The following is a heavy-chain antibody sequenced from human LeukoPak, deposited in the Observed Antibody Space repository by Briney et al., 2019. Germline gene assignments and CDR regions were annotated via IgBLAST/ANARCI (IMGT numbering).Heavy chain of an antibody. V-gene: IGHV3-21*01. CDR1: GFRFSDYS. Sequence: PGGSLRPSCAASGFRFSDYSVAWVRQAPGKGLEWVSIISRDGINIYYADSLKGRITISRDNAKNSLSLQVNSLRAEDTAVYYCARGGTSVTRHFDCWGQGTLVTVSS. CDR3: ARGGTSVTRHFDC. D-gene: IGHD4-17*01. J-gene: IGHJ4*02. CDR2: ISRDGINI.